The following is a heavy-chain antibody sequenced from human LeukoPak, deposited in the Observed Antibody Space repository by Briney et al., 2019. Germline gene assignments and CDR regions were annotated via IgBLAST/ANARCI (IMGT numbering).Heavy chain of an antibody. D-gene: IGHD2-15*01. V-gene: IGHV1-8*01. CDR1: GYTFTSYD. Sequence: ASVKVSCKASGYTFTSYDINWVRQATGQGLEWMGWMNPNSGNTGYAQKFQGRVTMTRNTSISTAYMELSSLRSEDTAVYYCARVRIRCSGGSCSLYYWGQRTLVTVSS. J-gene: IGHJ4*02. CDR3: ARVRIRCSGGSCSLYY. CDR2: MNPNSGNT.